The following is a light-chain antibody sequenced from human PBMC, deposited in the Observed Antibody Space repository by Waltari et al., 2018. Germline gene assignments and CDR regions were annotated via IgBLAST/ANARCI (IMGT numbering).Light chain of an antibody. V-gene: IGLV3-21*02. CDR3: QVWDSGSDHYV. Sequence: SYVLTQPPSVSVAPGQTASISCGGNDIGSKSVPRYQQKSGQAPVLVVYDDRYRPPGIPERFSGSNSGKTATLTISRVDAGDEADYYCQVWDSGSDHYVFGPGTKVTVL. CDR2: DDR. CDR1: DIGSKS. J-gene: IGLJ1*01.